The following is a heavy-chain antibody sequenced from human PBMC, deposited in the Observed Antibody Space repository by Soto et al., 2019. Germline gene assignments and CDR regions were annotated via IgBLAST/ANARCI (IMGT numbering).Heavy chain of an antibody. CDR1: GFTFSSYA. Sequence: PGGSVRLSCAASGFTFSSYAMSWVRQAPGKGLEWVSAISGSGGSTYYADSVKGRFTISRDNSKNTLYLQMNSLRAEDTAVYYCAKGPPHYYDSSGYYYFDYWGQGTLVTVS. V-gene: IGHV3-23*01. CDR2: ISGSGGST. CDR3: AKGPPHYYDSSGYYYFDY. D-gene: IGHD3-22*01. J-gene: IGHJ4*02.